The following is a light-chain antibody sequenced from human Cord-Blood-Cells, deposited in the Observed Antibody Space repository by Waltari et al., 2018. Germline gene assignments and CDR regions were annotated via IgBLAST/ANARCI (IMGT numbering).Light chain of an antibody. CDR3: SSYTSSSTLL. J-gene: IGLJ2*01. V-gene: IGLV2-14*01. CDR1: SSDVGGYNY. CDR2: EVS. Sequence: QSALTQPASVSGSPGQSLTLSCTGTSSDVGGYNYVPWYQQHPGKAPKLMIYEVSNRPSGVSNRFSGSKSGNTASLTISGLQAEDEADYYCSSYTSSSTLLFGGGTKLTVL.